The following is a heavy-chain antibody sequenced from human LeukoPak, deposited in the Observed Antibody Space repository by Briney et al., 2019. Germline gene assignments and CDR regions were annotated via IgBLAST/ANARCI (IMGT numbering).Heavy chain of an antibody. V-gene: IGHV1-69*13. CDR2: IIPIFGTA. Sequence: SVKVSCKASVGTFSSYAISWVRQAPGQGLEWMGGIIPIFGTANYAQKFQGRVTITADESTSTACMELSSLRSEDTAVYYCARPELDIVVVPAATPDYYYYYMDVWGKGTTVTVSS. CDR1: VGTFSSYA. J-gene: IGHJ6*03. CDR3: ARPELDIVVVPAATPDYYYYYMDV. D-gene: IGHD2-2*01.